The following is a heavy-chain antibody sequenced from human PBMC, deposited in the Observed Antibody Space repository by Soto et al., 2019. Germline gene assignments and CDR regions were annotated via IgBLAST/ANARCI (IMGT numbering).Heavy chain of an antibody. Sequence: QAQLVQSGAEVKKPGASVKVSCQAGGYTFADYGISWVRQAPGQGLEWVGWIGPYNGNTNYAQNLQDRVTMPTVTSTNTAYMELRSLRSDDTALYYCARCYCTIGSCYTCWHFDLWGRGTLLTVSS. CDR1: GYTFADYG. CDR3: ARCYCTIGSCYTCWHFDL. CDR2: IGPYNGNT. J-gene: IGHJ2*01. D-gene: IGHD2-15*01. V-gene: IGHV1-18*01.